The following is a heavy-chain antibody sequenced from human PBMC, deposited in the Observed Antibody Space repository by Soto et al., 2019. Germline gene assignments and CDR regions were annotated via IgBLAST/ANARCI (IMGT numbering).Heavy chain of an antibody. CDR1: GDTFSNYA. D-gene: IGHD3-10*01. V-gene: IGHV1-69*13. CDR3: ARGLGVRVTLYYFDY. Sequence: SVKVSCKASGDTFSNYAITWVRQAPGQGLEWMGGIMPIFGTANYAQKFQGRVTITADESMSTAHMELSSLRSEDTAVYYCARGLGVRVTLYYFDYWGQGTLVTVSS. CDR2: IMPIFGTA. J-gene: IGHJ4*02.